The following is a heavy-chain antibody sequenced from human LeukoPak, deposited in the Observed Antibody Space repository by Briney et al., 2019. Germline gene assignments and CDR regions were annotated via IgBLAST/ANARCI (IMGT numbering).Heavy chain of an antibody. CDR2: IRGSGGGT. D-gene: IGHD2-21*02. V-gene: IGHV3-23*01. CDR3: VKARMPHCGTDCLES. CDR1: GFSVGSND. Sequence: GGSLRLSCAASGFSVGSNDINWVRQAPGKGLEWVSVIRGSGGGTYYADSVKGRFTISRDNSKNTVYLQMNSLRAEDTAVYYCVKARMPHCGTDCLESWGQGTLVTVSS. J-gene: IGHJ4*02.